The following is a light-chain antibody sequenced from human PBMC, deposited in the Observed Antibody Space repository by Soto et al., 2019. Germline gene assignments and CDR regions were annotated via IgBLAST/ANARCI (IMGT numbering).Light chain of an antibody. Sequence: QSALTQPASVSGSPGQSITISCTGTSSDVGGYNYVSWYQQHPGNAPKFMIYDVSNRPSGFSNRFSGSKSGNTASLTISGLQSADDAYYYCCSYTTSNTRQIVFGTGTKVTVL. CDR1: SSDVGGYNY. CDR3: CSYTTSNTRQIV. J-gene: IGLJ1*01. V-gene: IGLV2-14*01. CDR2: DVS.